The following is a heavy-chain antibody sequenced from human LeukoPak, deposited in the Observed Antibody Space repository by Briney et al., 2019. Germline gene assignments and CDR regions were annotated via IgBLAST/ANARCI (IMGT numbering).Heavy chain of an antibody. CDR3: ASGGHGGGWSNFEY. D-gene: IGHD6-19*01. CDR2: IYSGDST. CDR1: GFTVSRNN. Sequence: QAGGSLRLSCAASGFTVSRNNLVWVRQPPGKGLEWVSVIYSGDSTYYGESVQGRFTISRDRTKNTVYLQMNSLRAEDTAVYYCASGGHGGGWSNFEYWGQGALVTVSS. J-gene: IGHJ4*02. V-gene: IGHV3-53*01.